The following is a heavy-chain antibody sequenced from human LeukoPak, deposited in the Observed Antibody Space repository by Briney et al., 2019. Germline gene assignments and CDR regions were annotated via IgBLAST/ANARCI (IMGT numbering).Heavy chain of an antibody. CDR3: ARGLAYCGGDCYSEYDAFDI. V-gene: IGHV4-4*07. J-gene: IGHJ3*02. Sequence: SETLSLTCTVSSGSISSYYWSWIRQPAEKGLEWIGRIYTSGSTSYNPSLKSRVTMSVGTSKNQFSLKLSSVTAADTAVYYCARGLAYCGGDCYSEYDAFDIWGQGTMVTVSS. CDR2: IYTSGST. D-gene: IGHD2-21*02. CDR1: SGSISSYY.